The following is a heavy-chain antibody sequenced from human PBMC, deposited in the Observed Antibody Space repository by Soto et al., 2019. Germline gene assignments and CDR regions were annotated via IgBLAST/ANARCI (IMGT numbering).Heavy chain of an antibody. CDR1: CYTFSSYG. D-gene: IGHD1-1*01. Sequence: GXSVKVSFKASCYTFSSYGISWVRQAPGQGLEWMGWISAYNGNTNYAQKLQGRVAMTTDTSTSTAYMELRSLRSDDTAVYYCAREMGTTGRGYYYYYGMDVWGQGTTVTVSS. CDR2: ISAYNGNT. J-gene: IGHJ6*02. CDR3: AREMGTTGRGYYYYYGMDV. V-gene: IGHV1-18*01.